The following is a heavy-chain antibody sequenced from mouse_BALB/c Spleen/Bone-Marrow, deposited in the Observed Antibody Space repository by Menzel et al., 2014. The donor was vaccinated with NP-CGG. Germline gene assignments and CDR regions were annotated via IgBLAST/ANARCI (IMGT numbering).Heavy chain of an antibody. CDR3: NYYGSSFAY. CDR2: IDPENGDT. D-gene: IGHD1-1*01. J-gene: IGHJ3*01. CDR1: GFNIKDYY. V-gene: IGHV14-4*02. Sequence: EVQLQQSGAELVRSGASVKLSCTASGFNIKDYYMHWVKQRPEQGPEWIGWIDPENGDTEYAPKFQGKATMTADTSSNTAYLQLSSLTSEDTAVYYCNYYGSSFAYWGQGTLVTVSA.